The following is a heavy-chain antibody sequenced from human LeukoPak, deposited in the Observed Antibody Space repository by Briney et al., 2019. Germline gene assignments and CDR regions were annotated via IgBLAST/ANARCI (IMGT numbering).Heavy chain of an antibody. D-gene: IGHD2-2*01. CDR2: VSGSGGST. Sequence: GGSLRLSCAASGFTFSSYWMSWIRQAPGKGLEWVSAVSGSGGSTHYADSVKGRFTISRDNSKNTLFLQMNSLRAEDTAVYYCAKAAVPAAIAHLGYWGQGTLVTVSS. J-gene: IGHJ4*02. V-gene: IGHV3-23*01. CDR3: AKAAVPAAIAHLGY. CDR1: GFTFSSYW.